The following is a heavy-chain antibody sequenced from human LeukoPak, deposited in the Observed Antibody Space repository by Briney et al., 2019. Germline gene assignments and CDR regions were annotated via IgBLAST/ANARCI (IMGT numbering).Heavy chain of an antibody. CDR2: ISSSSSYI. V-gene: IGHV3-21*01. Sequence: PGGSLRLSCAASGFTFSSHSMNWVRQAPGKGLEWVSSISSSSSYIYYADSVKGRFTISRDNAKNSLYLQMNSLRAEDTAVYYCARDGATVGHGMDVWGQGTTVTVSS. D-gene: IGHD4-23*01. CDR3: ARDGATVGHGMDV. J-gene: IGHJ6*02. CDR1: GFTFSSHS.